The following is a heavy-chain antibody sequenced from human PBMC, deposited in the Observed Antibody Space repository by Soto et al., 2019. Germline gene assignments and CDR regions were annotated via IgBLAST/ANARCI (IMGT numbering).Heavy chain of an antibody. J-gene: IGHJ4*02. CDR2: IYYSGST. CDR1: GGSISSYY. Sequence: ETLSLTCTVSGGSISSYYWSWIRQPPGKGLEWIGYIYYSGSTNYNPSLKSRVTISVDTSKNQFSLKLSSVTAADTAVYYCAREPTTVTTAYWGRGTLVTVSS. CDR3: AREPTTVTTAY. V-gene: IGHV4-59*01. D-gene: IGHD4-17*01.